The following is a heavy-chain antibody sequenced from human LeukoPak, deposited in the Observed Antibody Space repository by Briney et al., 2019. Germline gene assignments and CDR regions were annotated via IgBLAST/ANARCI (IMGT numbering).Heavy chain of an antibody. CDR3: AREVVVVAAPYYYYYMDV. J-gene: IGHJ6*03. CDR1: GGSISSYY. D-gene: IGHD2-15*01. Sequence: SETLSLTCTVSGGSISSYYWSWIRQPPGKGLERIGYIYYSGSTNYNPSLKSRVTISVDTSKNQFSLKLSSVTAADTAVYYCAREVVVVAAPYYYYYMDVWGKGTTVTVSS. V-gene: IGHV4-59*01. CDR2: IYYSGST.